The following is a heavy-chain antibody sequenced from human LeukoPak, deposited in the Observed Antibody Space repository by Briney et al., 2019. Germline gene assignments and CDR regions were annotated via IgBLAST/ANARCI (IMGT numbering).Heavy chain of an antibody. Sequence: SETLSLTCTVSGGSISGYYWSWIRQPPGKGLEWIGYIYYSGSTNYNPSLKSRVTISVDTSKNQFSLKLSSVTAADTAVYYCARAQIRYFDWLLTGPFDYWGQGTLVTVSS. CDR1: GGSISGYY. CDR3: ARAQIRYFDWLLTGPFDY. CDR2: IYYSGST. J-gene: IGHJ4*02. D-gene: IGHD3-9*01. V-gene: IGHV4-59*01.